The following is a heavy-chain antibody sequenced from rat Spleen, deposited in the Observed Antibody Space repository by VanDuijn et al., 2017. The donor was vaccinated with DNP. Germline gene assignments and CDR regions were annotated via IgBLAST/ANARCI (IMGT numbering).Heavy chain of an antibody. V-gene: IGHV5-7*01. CDR2: ISYDGSST. CDR3: ARDY. J-gene: IGHJ3*01. Sequence: EVQLVESGGGLVQPGRSLKLSCAASGFTFSDYNMAWVRQAPKKGLEWVATISYDGSSTHYRDSVKGRFTISRDNAKSTLYLQMDSLRSEDTATYYCARDYWGQGTLVTVSS. CDR1: GFTFSDYN.